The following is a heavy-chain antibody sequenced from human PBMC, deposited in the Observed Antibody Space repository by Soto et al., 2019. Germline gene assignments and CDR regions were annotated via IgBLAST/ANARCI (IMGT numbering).Heavy chain of an antibody. Sequence: SETLSLTCTVSGGSITSSRYYWGWIRQSPGKGLEWIGSIYYIGTTYYSPSLKSRVTISVDTSKNQFSLKLNSVTAADTAVYYCARHLDSGTYIFDYWGQGTLVTVSS. CDR2: IYYIGTT. V-gene: IGHV4-39*01. J-gene: IGHJ4*02. D-gene: IGHD1-26*01. CDR1: GGSITSSRYY. CDR3: ARHLDSGTYIFDY.